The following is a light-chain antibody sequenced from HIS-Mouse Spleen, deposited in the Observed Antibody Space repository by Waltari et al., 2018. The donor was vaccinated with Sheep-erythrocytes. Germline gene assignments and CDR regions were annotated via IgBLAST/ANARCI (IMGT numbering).Light chain of an antibody. V-gene: IGLV2-11*01. CDR3: CSYAGSYNHV. CDR1: SSDVGGYNY. Sequence: QSALTQPRSVSGSPGQSFTVACTGTSSDVGGYNYYSWYQQHPVKAPKLMIYDVSKRPSGVPDRFSGSKSGNTASLTISGLQAEDEADYYCCSYAGSYNHVFATGTKVTVL. CDR2: DVS. J-gene: IGLJ1*01.